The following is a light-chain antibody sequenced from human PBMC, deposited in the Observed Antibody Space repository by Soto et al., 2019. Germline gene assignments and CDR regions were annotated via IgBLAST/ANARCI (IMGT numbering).Light chain of an antibody. CDR2: AAS. Sequence: DIQMTQSPSSLSASVGDRVTITCRASQDIVNFLAWYQQKPGEVPKLLIYAASILQSGVPSRFSGSGSGTGFTLTISSLQPEDVATYYCQKYNSGPLTFGGGTKVEIK. V-gene: IGKV1-27*01. CDR3: QKYNSGPLT. CDR1: QDIVNF. J-gene: IGKJ4*01.